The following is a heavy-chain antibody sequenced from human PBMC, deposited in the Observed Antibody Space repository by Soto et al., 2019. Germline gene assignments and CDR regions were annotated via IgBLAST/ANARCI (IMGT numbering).Heavy chain of an antibody. CDR1: GFAFSTYA. CDR3: AKDRDDFGMVDVFNI. V-gene: IGHV3-23*01. Sequence: GGSLRLSCAASGFAFSTYAMTWVREGPGKGLEWVSAISGSGGTTYYAESMKGRFTISRDNSKNTLYLQMSGLRAEDTAVYYCAKDRDDFGMVDVFNIWGQGTMVTVSS. CDR2: ISGSGGTT. J-gene: IGHJ3*02. D-gene: IGHD3-3*01.